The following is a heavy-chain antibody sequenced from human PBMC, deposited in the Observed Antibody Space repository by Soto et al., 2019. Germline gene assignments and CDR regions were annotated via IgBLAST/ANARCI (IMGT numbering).Heavy chain of an antibody. V-gene: IGHV3-30*18. J-gene: IGHJ4*02. CDR2: ISYDGSNK. CDR1: GFTFSSYG. CDR3: AKDLGMVRGVSDY. D-gene: IGHD3-10*01. Sequence: GGSLRLSCAASGFTFSSYGMHWARQAPGKGLEWVAVISYDGSNKYYADSVKGRFTISRDNSKNTLYLQMNSLRAEDTAVYYCAKDLGMVRGVSDYWGQGTLVTVSS.